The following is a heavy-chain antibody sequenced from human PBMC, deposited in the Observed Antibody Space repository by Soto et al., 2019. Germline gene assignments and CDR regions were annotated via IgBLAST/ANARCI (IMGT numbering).Heavy chain of an antibody. J-gene: IGHJ3*02. V-gene: IGHV3-20*01. D-gene: IGHD3-3*01. Sequence: GGSLRLSCAASGFTFDDYGMSWVRQAPGKGLEWVSGINWNGGSTGYADSVKGRFTISRDNAKNSLYLQMNSLRAEDTALYHCARGIRYDFWSGLRFWGDAFDIWGQGTMVTVSS. CDR2: INWNGGST. CDR1: GFTFDDYG. CDR3: ARGIRYDFWSGLRFWGDAFDI.